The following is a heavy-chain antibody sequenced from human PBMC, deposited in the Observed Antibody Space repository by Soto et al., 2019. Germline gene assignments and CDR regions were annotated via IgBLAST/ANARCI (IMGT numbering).Heavy chain of an antibody. CDR2: INHSGST. CDR3: ARGGGPPGYCSGGSCYQPSQYGY. V-gene: IGHV4-34*01. J-gene: IGHJ4*02. Sequence: SETLSLTCAVYGGSFSGYYWSWIRQPPGKGLEWIGEINHSGSTNYNPSLKSRVTISVDTSKNQFSLKLSSVTAADTAVYYCARGGGPPGYCSGGSCYQPSQYGYWGQGTLVTRLL. CDR1: GGSFSGYY. D-gene: IGHD2-15*01.